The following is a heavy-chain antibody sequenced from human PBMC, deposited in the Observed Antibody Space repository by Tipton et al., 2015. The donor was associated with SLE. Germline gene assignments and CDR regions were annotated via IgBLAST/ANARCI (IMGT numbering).Heavy chain of an antibody. J-gene: IGHJ2*01. Sequence: GLVKPSQTLSLTCAVYGGSFSGYYWSWVRQPPGKGLEWIGEINHIGSTNYNPSLKSRVTVSVDTSKNQFSLKLSSVTAADTAVYYCARGEVRGVITSFDLWGRGTLVTVSS. CDR1: GGSFSGYY. V-gene: IGHV4-34*01. CDR3: ARGEVRGVITSFDL. CDR2: INHIGST. D-gene: IGHD3-10*01.